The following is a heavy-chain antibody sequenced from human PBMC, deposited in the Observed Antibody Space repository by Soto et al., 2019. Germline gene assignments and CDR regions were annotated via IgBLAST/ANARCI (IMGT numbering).Heavy chain of an antibody. CDR1: GYTFTSYG. CDR3: ARDRLIAARWQVDY. CDR2: ISAYNGNT. J-gene: IGHJ4*02. D-gene: IGHD6-6*01. Sequence: ASVKVSCKASGYTFTSYGISWVRQAPGQGLEWMGWISAYNGNTNYAQKLQGRVTMTTDTSTSTAYMELRSLRSDDTAVYYCARDRLIAARWQVDYWGQGTLVTVSS. V-gene: IGHV1-18*01.